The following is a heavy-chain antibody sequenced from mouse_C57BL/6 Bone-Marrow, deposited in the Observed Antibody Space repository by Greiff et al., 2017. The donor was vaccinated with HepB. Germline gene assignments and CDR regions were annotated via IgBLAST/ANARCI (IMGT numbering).Heavy chain of an antibody. CDR1: GYTFTDYY. J-gene: IGHJ4*01. CDR2: IYPGSGNT. CDR3: ARGLHAMDY. Sequence: VQLQQSGAELVRPGASVKLSCKASGYTFTDYYINWVKQRPGQGLEWIARIYPGSGNTYYNEKFKGKATLTAEKSSSTAYMQLSSLTSEDSAVYFCARGLHAMDYWGQGTSVTVSS. V-gene: IGHV1-76*01.